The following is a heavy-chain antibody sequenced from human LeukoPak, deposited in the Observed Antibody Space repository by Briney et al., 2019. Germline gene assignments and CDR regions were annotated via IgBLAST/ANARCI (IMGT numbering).Heavy chain of an antibody. CDR1: GYSFTSYW. D-gene: IGHD3-10*01. Sequence: GESLKISCKGSGYSFTSYWIGWVRQMPGKGLEWMGIIYPGDSDTRYSPSFQGQVTISADKSISTAYLQWSSLKASDTAMYYCARRDGSGSYREYNWFDPWGQGTLVTVSS. V-gene: IGHV5-51*01. CDR3: ARRDGSGSYREYNWFDP. CDR2: IYPGDSDT. J-gene: IGHJ5*02.